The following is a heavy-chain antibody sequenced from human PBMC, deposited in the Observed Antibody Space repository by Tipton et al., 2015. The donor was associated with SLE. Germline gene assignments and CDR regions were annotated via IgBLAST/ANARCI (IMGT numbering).Heavy chain of an antibody. V-gene: IGHV1-69*08. J-gene: IGHJ3*01. Sequence: QVQLVQSGADVKEPGSTVKVSCKASGGTFRSYSFGWVRQAPGQGLEWMGRIIPMVGITNYARKFQGRLTITADAFSTTVYMELRTLRSEDTAIYYCARDHDYYDTNGYSDAFDVCGQGTRVTVSS. CDR3: ARDHDYYDTNGYSDAFDV. CDR2: IIPMVGIT. CDR1: GGTFRSYS. D-gene: IGHD3-22*01.